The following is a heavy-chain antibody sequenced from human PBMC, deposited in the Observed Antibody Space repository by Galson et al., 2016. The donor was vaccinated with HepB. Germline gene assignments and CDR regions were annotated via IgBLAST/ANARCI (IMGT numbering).Heavy chain of an antibody. V-gene: IGHV3-30-3*01. Sequence: SLRLSCAASGFIFSDYAMHWVRQAPGRGLEWVAVISYHGSEKYYGESAKGRFTISRDNYRNPLYLEMNSLRAEDSAVYCCARDPLVGAPDYFDYWGQGVLVTVSS. D-gene: IGHD1-26*01. CDR2: ISYHGSEK. CDR1: GFIFSDYA. J-gene: IGHJ4*02. CDR3: ARDPLVGAPDYFDY.